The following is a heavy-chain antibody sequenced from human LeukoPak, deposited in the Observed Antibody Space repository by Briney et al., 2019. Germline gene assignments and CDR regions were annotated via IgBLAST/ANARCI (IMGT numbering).Heavy chain of an antibody. Sequence: SQTLSLTCTVSGGSISSGDYYWSWIRQPPGKGLEWIGYIYYSGSTYYNPSLKSRVTISVDTSKNQFSLKLSSVTAADTAVYYCARVIWSGYLYAFDIWGQGTMVTVPS. V-gene: IGHV4-30-4*08. CDR1: GGSISSGDYY. CDR3: ARVIWSGYLYAFDI. J-gene: IGHJ3*02. D-gene: IGHD3-3*01. CDR2: IYYSGST.